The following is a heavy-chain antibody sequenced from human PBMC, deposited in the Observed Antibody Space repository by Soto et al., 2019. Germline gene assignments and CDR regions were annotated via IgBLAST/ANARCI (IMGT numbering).Heavy chain of an antibody. V-gene: IGHV3-11*01. CDR3: ARETNFFDP. CDR2: ISSSGSII. CDR1: GFSISDYY. J-gene: IGHJ5*02. Sequence: GSLRLSCAASGFSISDYYMTWIRQAPGKGLEWVSVISSSGSIIHYADSVKGRFTISRDNANNSMYLQMNSLRVDDTAVYYCARETNFFDPWGQGTLVTVSS.